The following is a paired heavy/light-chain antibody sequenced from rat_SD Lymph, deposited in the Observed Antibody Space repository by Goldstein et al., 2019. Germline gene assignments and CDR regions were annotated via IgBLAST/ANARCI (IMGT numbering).Heavy chain of an antibody. D-gene: IGHD3-8*01. V-gene: IGHV5-34*01. J-gene: IGHJ2*01. Sequence: EVQLVESGGGLVQPGRSLKLSCVASGFTFSNYGMNWIRQAPGKGLEWVAYISSGSSYIYYAETVKGRFTISRDNAKNTLYLQMTSLRSEDTALYYCARSPNYWGQGVMVTVSS. CDR3: ARSPNY. CDR2: ISSGSSYI. CDR1: GFTFSNYG.
Light chain of an antibody. CDR1: QSLLHSNGNTY. J-gene: IGKJ2-1*01. Sequence: DVVLTQTPPTLSATIGQSVSISCRSSQSLLHSNGNTYLNWLLQRPGQPPQLLIYLVSRLESGVPNRFSGSGSGTDFTLKISGVEAEDLGVYYCVQSTHAPNTFGAGTKLELK. CDR3: VQSTHAPNT. V-gene: IGKV2S25*01. CDR2: LVS.